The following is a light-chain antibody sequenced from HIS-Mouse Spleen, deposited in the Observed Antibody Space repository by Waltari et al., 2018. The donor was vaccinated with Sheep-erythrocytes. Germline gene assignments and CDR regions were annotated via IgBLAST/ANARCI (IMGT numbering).Light chain of an antibody. V-gene: IGLV2-23*01. CDR2: EGS. J-gene: IGLJ2*01. CDR1: SSDVGTFTL. Sequence: QSALTQPASVSGSPGQSITISCTGTSSDVGTFTLVLWYQQPPGKAPKLMIYEGSKRPSGVSNRFSGSKSGNTASLTISGLQAEDEADYYCCSYAGSSTLVFGGGTKLTVL. CDR3: CSYAGSSTLV.